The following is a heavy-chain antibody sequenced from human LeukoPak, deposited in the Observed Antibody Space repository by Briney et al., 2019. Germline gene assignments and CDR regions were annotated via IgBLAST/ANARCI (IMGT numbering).Heavy chain of an antibody. J-gene: IGHJ4*02. CDR2: ISSSSSYI. D-gene: IGHD3-22*01. Sequence: GGSLRLSCAASGFTFSSYSMNWVRQAPGKGLEWVSSISSSSSYIYYADSVKGRFTIYRDNAKNSLYLQMNSLRAEDPAVHYCARDYVYYDSSGWGQGTLVTVSS. CDR1: GFTFSSYS. CDR3: ARDYVYYDSSG. V-gene: IGHV3-21*01.